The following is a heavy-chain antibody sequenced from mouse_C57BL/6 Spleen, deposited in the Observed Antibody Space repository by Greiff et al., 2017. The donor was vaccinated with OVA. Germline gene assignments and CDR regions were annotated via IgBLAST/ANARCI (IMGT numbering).Heavy chain of an antibody. V-gene: IGHV3-6*01. J-gene: IGHJ3*01. CDR1: GYSITSGYY. CDR2: ISYDGSN. D-gene: IGHD1-1*01. CDR3: ASLTTGFAY. Sequence: EVHLVESGPGLVKPSQSLSLTCSVTGYSITSGYYWNWIRQFPGNKLEWMGYISYDGSNNYNPSLKNRISITRDTSKNQFFLKLNAVTTEDTATYYCASLTTGFAYWGQGTLVTVSA.